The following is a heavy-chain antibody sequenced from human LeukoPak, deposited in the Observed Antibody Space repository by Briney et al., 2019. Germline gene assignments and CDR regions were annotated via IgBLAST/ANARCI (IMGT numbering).Heavy chain of an antibody. V-gene: IGHV3-13*01. D-gene: IGHD2-15*01. CDR1: GFTFSSYD. CDR3: ARHSPLYCSGGSCYSGYFDY. J-gene: IGHJ4*02. Sequence: SGGSLRLSCAASGFTFSSYDMHWVRQATGKGLEWVSAIGTAGDTYYPGSVKGRFTISRENAKNSLYLQMNSLRAEDTALYYCARHSPLYCSGGSCYSGYFDYWGQGTLVTVSS. CDR2: IGTAGDT.